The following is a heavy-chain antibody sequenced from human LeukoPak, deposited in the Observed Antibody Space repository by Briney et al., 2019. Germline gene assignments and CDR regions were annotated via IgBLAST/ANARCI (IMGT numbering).Heavy chain of an antibody. CDR3: ARLLVTAAAPLFDY. V-gene: IGHV4-38-2*01. Sequence: SETLSLTCSVSGYSISRGFYWDWIRQSPGKGLEWIGTTYHSGSTYYNPSLKSRVTISLDTSKNQMSLKLSSVTVADTAVYYCARLLVTAAAPLFDYWGQGTLVTVSS. CDR2: TYHSGST. CDR1: GYSISRGFY. D-gene: IGHD6-13*01. J-gene: IGHJ4*02.